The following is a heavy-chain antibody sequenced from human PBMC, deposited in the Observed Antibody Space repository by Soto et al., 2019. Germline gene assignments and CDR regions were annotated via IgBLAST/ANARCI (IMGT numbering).Heavy chain of an antibody. CDR3: ARDTMVRGEDTFNWFDP. CDR1: GYTFTSYG. D-gene: IGHD3-10*01. J-gene: IGHJ5*02. Sequence: ASVKVSCKASGYTFTSYGISWVRQAPGQGLEWMGWISSYNGNTNYAQKLQGRVSMTTDTSTSTAYMELRSLRSGVTAVYYCARDTMVRGEDTFNWFDPWGQGTLVTVSS. CDR2: ISSYNGNT. V-gene: IGHV1-18*01.